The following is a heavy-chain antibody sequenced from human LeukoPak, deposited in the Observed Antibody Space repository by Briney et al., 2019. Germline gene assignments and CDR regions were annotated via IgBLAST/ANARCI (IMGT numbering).Heavy chain of an antibody. CDR1: GLTFSSYS. J-gene: IGHJ4*02. V-gene: IGHV3-23*01. Sequence: GGSLRLCCAASGLTFSSYSMAWVRQAPGKGLEWLSHISASGSNTDYADSVKGRFTISRDNSKNTLFLQMNSLRAEDTAVYYCAKDAAGPEYWGQGTLVTVSS. CDR2: ISASGSNT. CDR3: AKDAAGPEY. D-gene: IGHD6-13*01.